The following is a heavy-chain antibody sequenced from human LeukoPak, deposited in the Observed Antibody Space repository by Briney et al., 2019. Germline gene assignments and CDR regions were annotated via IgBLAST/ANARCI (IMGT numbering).Heavy chain of an antibody. CDR2: ISTYNGNT. J-gene: IGHJ4*02. D-gene: IGHD3-22*01. CDR3: AREGTTYDSSGYYYPLRYFNS. V-gene: IGHV1-18*01. CDR1: GYTFTSYG. Sequence: ASVKVSCKASGYTFTSYGISWVRQAPGQGLEWMGWISTYNGNTNYAQKLQGRVTMTTDTSTSTAYMELRSLRSDDTAVYYCAREGTTYDSSGYYYPLRYFNSWGQGTLVTVFS.